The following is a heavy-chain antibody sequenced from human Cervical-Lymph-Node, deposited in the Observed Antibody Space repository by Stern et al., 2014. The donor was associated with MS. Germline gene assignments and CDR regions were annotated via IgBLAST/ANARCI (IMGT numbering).Heavy chain of an antibody. CDR1: GGSFSGYY. CDR3: ARGRAYYYYDSSGLRDFQH. V-gene: IGHV4-34*01. J-gene: IGHJ1*01. D-gene: IGHD3-22*01. CDR2: INHSGGT. Sequence: QVQLQQWGAGLLKPSETLSLTCAVYGGSFSGYYWSWIRQPPGKGLEWIGEINHSGGTTYNPSPKSRVTISVDTSKTQFSLKLSSVTAADTAVYYCARGRAYYYYDSSGLRDFQHWGQGTLVTVSS.